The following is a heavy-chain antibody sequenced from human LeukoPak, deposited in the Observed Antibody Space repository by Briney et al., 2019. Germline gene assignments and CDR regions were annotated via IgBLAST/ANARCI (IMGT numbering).Heavy chain of an antibody. CDR3: TRAVGAMRY. D-gene: IGHD1-26*01. J-gene: IGHJ4*02. CDR1: GFIFDDYG. CDR2: INRNGNST. V-gene: IGHV3-20*04. Sequence: GGSLRLSCAASGFIFDDYGMTWVRQAPGKGLEWVSGINRNGNSTVYADSVKGRFTISRDNAKNSLYLQMNSLRAEDTALYYCTRAVGAMRYWGQGTLVTVSS.